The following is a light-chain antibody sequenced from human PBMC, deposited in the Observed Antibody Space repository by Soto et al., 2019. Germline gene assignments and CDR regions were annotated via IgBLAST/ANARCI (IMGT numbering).Light chain of an antibody. CDR2: EVT. CDR1: SSDVGGYDY. J-gene: IGLJ1*01. CDR3: SSHTGGSTRV. V-gene: IGLV2-14*01. Sequence: QSALTQPASVSGSPGQSIAISCTGTSSDVGGYDYVSWYQQQPDKAPKLMIYEVTQRPSGVSNRFSGSKSGNTASLTISGLQAEDEADYYCSSHTGGSTRVFGTGTKLTVL.